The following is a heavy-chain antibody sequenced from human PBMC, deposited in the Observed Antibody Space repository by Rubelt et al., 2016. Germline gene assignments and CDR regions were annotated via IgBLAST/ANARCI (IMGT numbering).Heavy chain of an antibody. CDR3: ARDVQDYDFWSGPRSMDV. V-gene: IGHV1-18*01. CDR2: ISAYNGNT. CDR1: GYTFTSYG. D-gene: IGHD3-3*01. Sequence: QVQLVQSGSELKKPGASVKVSCKASGYTFTSYGISWVRQAPGQGLEWMGWISAYNGNTNYAQKLQGRVTWTTDTSTSTAYMGLRSLRSDDTAVYYCARDVQDYDFWSGPRSMDVWGQGTTVTVSS. J-gene: IGHJ6*02.